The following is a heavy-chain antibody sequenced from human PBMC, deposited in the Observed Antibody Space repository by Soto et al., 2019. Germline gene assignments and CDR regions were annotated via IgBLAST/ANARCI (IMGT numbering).Heavy chain of an antibody. CDR3: ASEKGHDFWSGYSRYYYGMDV. CDR2: IIPIFGTA. J-gene: IGHJ6*02. Sequence: SVKVSCKASGGTFSSYAISWVRQAPGQGLEWMGGIIPIFGTANYAQKFQGRVTITADESTSTAYMELSSLRSEDTAVYYCASEKGHDFWSGYSRYYYGMDVWGQGTTVTVSS. D-gene: IGHD3-3*01. V-gene: IGHV1-69*13. CDR1: GGTFSSYA.